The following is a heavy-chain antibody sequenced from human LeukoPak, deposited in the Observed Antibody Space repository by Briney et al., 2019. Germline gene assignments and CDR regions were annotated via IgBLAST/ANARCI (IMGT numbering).Heavy chain of an antibody. CDR3: ARILEQSESSWFDP. V-gene: IGHV4-38-2*01. D-gene: IGHD1-26*01. CDR1: GYSISSGYY. CDR2: IYYSGST. Sequence: PSETLSLTCAVSGYSISSGYYWGWIRQPPGKGLEWIGSIYYSGSTYYNPSLKSRVTISVDTSKNQFSLKLSSVTAADTAVYYCARILEQSESSWFDPWGQGTLVTVSS. J-gene: IGHJ5*02.